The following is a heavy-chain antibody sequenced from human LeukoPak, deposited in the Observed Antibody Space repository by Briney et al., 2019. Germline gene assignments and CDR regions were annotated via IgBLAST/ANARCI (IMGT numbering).Heavy chain of an antibody. Sequence: GGSLRLSCTASGFTFGDYAMSWVRQAPGRGLEWVSFIYADGNTYYADSVKGRFTISRDISKNAVYLQMNSLRAEDTAVYYCARDSYGDANFDSWGQGTLVTVSS. J-gene: IGHJ4*02. CDR3: ARDSYGDANFDS. CDR1: GFTFGDYA. CDR2: IYADGNT. V-gene: IGHV3-53*01. D-gene: IGHD4-17*01.